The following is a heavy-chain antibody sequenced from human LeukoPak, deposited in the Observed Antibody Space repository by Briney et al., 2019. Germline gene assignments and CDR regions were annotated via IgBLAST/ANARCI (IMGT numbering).Heavy chain of an antibody. D-gene: IGHD1-26*01. V-gene: IGHV5-51*01. CDR2: ISPGDSYT. CDR3: ARLGRRGGSYLIYFYS. J-gene: IGHJ4*02. CDR1: GYSFTSYW. Sequence: GESLKISCKGSGYSFTSYWIGWVRQIPGKGLEWMGIISPGDSYTRYSPSFQGQVTFSADKSISTAYVQWSSLKASDTAMYYCARLGRRGGSYLIYFYSWGQGTLVTVSS.